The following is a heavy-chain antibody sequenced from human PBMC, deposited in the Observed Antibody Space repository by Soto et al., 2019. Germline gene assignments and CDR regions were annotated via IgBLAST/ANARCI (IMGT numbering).Heavy chain of an antibody. D-gene: IGHD3-10*01. CDR3: AKNGGSGSYSPDAFDI. V-gene: IGHV3-23*01. Sequence: EVQLLESGGGLVQPGGSLRLSCAASGFTFSSYAMSWVRQAPGKGLEWVSAISGSGGSTYYTDSVKGRFTISRDNSKNTLYLQMNSLRAEDTAVYYCAKNGGSGSYSPDAFDIWGQGTMVTVSS. J-gene: IGHJ3*02. CDR1: GFTFSSYA. CDR2: ISGSGGST.